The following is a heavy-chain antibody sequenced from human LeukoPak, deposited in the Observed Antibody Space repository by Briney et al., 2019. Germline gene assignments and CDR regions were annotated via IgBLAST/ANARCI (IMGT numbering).Heavy chain of an antibody. CDR2: IYYSGST. CDR3: ARHLGTVVVDY. Sequence: SETLSLTCTVSGGSISSYYWGWIRQPPGKGLEWIGSIYYSGSTYYNPSLKSRVTISVDTSKNQFSLKLSSVTAADTAVYYCARHLGTVVVDYWGQGTLVTVSS. J-gene: IGHJ4*02. CDR1: GGSISSYY. D-gene: IGHD4-23*01. V-gene: IGHV4-39*01.